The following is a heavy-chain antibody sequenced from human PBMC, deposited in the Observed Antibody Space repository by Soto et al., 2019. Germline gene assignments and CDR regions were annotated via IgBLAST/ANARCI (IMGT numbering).Heavy chain of an antibody. CDR1: GSSVSNNHYY. Sequence: QVQLQESGPGLVKPSETLSLTCTVSGSSVSNNHYYWNWIRQPPGKGLEWISYVYYDGNTNTHPSLKSRVTISIDTSKNQFSLKLSSVTAAGTAVYYCARGGDYRLYPDVVGQGTTVTVSS. CDR2: VYYDGNT. J-gene: IGHJ6*02. V-gene: IGHV4-61*01. D-gene: IGHD4-17*01. CDR3: ARGGDYRLYPDV.